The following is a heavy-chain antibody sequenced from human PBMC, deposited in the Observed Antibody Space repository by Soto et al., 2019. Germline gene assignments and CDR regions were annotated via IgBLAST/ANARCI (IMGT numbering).Heavy chain of an antibody. J-gene: IGHJ3*02. CDR3: AKFLSSSGWSNDAFDI. V-gene: IGHV3-23*01. CDR2: VSGSAGNT. Sequence: EVQLLESGGGLVQPGGSLRLSCAASGFTFSSYAMSWVRQAPGKGLEWVSAVSGSAGNTYYADSVKGRVTISRDNPKNTLYQQEYSLTAEDTDAYFCAKFLSSSGWSNDAFDIWGQGTMVTV. D-gene: IGHD6-19*01. CDR1: GFTFSSYA.